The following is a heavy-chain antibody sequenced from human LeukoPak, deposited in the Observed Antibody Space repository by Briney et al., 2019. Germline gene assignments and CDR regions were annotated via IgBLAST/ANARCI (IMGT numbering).Heavy chain of an antibody. CDR1: GFTFDEYG. D-gene: IGHD3-3*01. V-gene: IGHV3-23*01. CDR3: AKEGRYYDFWSGYYHFDY. Sequence: SLRLSCAASGFTFDEYGMYWDRQAPGKGLEWVSAISGSGGSTYYADSVKGRFTISRDNSKNTLYLQMNSLRAEDTAVYYCAKEGRYYDFWSGYYHFDYWGQGTLVTVSS. J-gene: IGHJ4*02. CDR2: ISGSGGST.